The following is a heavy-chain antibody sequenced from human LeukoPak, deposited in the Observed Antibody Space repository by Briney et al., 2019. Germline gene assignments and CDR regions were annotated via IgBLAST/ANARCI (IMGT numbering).Heavy chain of an antibody. CDR1: GFTFSSYS. V-gene: IGHV3-48*04. J-gene: IGHJ6*03. Sequence: PGGSLRLSCAASGFTFSSYSMNWVRQAPGKGLEWVSYIRSSSRTIYYADSVKGRFTISRDNAKNSLYLQMNSLRAEDTAVYYCARAPTLRSTRVYYMDVWGKGTTVTVSS. CDR3: ARAPTLRSTRVYYMDV. CDR2: IRSSSRTI. D-gene: IGHD3-3*01.